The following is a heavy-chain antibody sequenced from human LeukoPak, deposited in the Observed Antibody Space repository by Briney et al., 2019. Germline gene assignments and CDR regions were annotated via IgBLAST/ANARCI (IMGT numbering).Heavy chain of an antibody. CDR3: ARDNDYGDFDY. CDR2: IIPILGIA. V-gene: IGHV1-69*04. D-gene: IGHD4-17*01. J-gene: IGHJ4*02. CDR1: GGTFISYA. Sequence: EASVKVSCKASGGTFISYAISWVRQAPGQGLEWMGRIIPILGIANYAQKFQGRVTITADKSTSTAYMELSSLRSEDTAVYYCARDNDYGDFDYWGQGTLVTVSS.